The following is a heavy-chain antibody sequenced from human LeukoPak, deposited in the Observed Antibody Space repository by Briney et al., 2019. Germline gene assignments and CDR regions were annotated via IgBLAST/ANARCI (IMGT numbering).Heavy chain of an antibody. D-gene: IGHD3-3*01. CDR2: MNPNSGNT. CDR1: GYTFTIYD. J-gene: IGHJ6*03. V-gene: IGHV1-8*01. Sequence: ASVKVSCKASGYTFTIYDINWVRQATGQGLEWMGWMNPNSGNTGYAQKFQGRVTMTRNTSISTAYMELSSLRSEDTAVYYCARAEFITIFGVVIINYYYYMDVWGKGTTVTVSS. CDR3: ARAEFITIFGVVIINYYYYMDV.